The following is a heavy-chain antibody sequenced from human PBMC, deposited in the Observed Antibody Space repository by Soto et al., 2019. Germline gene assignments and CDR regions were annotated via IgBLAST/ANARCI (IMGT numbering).Heavy chain of an antibody. Sequence: SETLSLTCTVSGGSISSGGYYWSWIRQHPGKGLEWIGYIYYSGSTHYNPSLKSRVTISVDTSKNQFSLKLSSVTAADTAVYYCASTKYYYDSSGPFMDVWGQGTTVTVSS. D-gene: IGHD3-22*01. CDR1: GGSISSGGYY. CDR2: IYYSGST. J-gene: IGHJ6*02. CDR3: ASTKYYYDSSGPFMDV. V-gene: IGHV4-31*03.